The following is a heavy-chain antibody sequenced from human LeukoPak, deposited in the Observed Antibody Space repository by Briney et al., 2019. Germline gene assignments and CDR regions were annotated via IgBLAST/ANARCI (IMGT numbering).Heavy chain of an antibody. CDR3: ARGLFTSGSYPYFDY. CDR2: INHSGST. Sequence: SESVSLTCAVYGVSFSSYYWSWIRQPPGKGLEWIGEINHSGSTNYNPSLKSRVTISVDTSKNQFSLKLSSVTAADTAVYYCARGLFTSGSYPYFDYWGQGTLVSVSS. J-gene: IGHJ4*02. V-gene: IGHV4-34*01. D-gene: IGHD1-26*01. CDR1: GVSFSSYY.